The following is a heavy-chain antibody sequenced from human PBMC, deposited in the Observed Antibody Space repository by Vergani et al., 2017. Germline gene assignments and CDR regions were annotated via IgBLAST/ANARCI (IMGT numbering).Heavy chain of an antibody. CDR3: ARGTESSGCYFDY. Sequence: QVQLQQWGAGLLKPSETLSLTCAVYGGSFSGYSWSWIRQPPGKGLEWIGYIYHSGSTYYNPSLKSRVTISVDRSKNQFSLKLSSVTAADTAVYYCARGTESSGCYFDYWGQGTLVTVSS. CDR1: GGSFSGYS. CDR2: IYHSGST. J-gene: IGHJ4*02. D-gene: IGHD6-25*01. V-gene: IGHV4-34*01.